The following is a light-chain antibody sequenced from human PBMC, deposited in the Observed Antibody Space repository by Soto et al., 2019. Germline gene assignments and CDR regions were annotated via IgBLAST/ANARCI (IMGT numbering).Light chain of an antibody. J-gene: IGKJ1*01. CDR3: HQYYSIPRT. CDR2: WAS. V-gene: IGKV4-1*01. CDR1: KSVLHSPTNNNY. Sequence: DIVMTQSPDSLAVSLGERATINCKSSKSVLHSPTNNNYLAWYQKKPGQPPKLLIYWASTRESGVPDRFSGSWSGTDFTLTINSPQADDAAVYYCHQYYSIPRTFGQGTKVEIK.